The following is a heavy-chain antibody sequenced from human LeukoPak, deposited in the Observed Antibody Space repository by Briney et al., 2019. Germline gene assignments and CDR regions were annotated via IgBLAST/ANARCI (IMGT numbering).Heavy chain of an antibody. V-gene: IGHV3-66*01. CDR3: ARVESGYDPYYYYYGMDV. J-gene: IGHJ6*02. CDR2: IYSGGST. CDR1: GFTVSSNY. D-gene: IGHD5-12*01. Sequence: SGGSLRLSCAASGFTVSSNYMSWVRQAPGKGLEWVSVIYSGGSTYYADSVKGRFTISRDNSKNTLYLQMNSLRAEDTAVYYCARVESGYDPYYYYYGMDVWGQGTTVTVSS.